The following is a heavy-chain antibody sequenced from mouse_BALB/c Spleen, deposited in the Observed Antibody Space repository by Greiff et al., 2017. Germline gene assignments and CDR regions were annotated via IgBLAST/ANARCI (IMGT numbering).Heavy chain of an antibody. CDR1: GFTFSSYY. V-gene: IGHV5-6-2*01. Sequence: EVKLVESGGGLVKLGGSLKLSCAASGFTFSSYYMSWVRQTPEKRLELVAAINSNGGSTYYPDTVKGRFTISRDNAKNTLYLQMSSLKSEDTALYYCARQGYYYGYWYFDVWGAGTTVTVSS. J-gene: IGHJ1*01. D-gene: IGHD1-1*01. CDR2: INSNGGST. CDR3: ARQGYYYGYWYFDV.